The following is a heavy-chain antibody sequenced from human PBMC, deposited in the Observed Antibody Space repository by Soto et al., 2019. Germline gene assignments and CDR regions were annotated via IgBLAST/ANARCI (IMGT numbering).Heavy chain of an antibody. J-gene: IGHJ4*02. CDR3: ARSPYDYIWGSYRSLDY. V-gene: IGHV3-23*01. CDR1: GFTFSSYA. CDR2: ISGSGGST. Sequence: EVQLLESGGGLVQPGGSLRLSCAASGFTFSSYAMSWVRQAPGKGLEWVSAISGSGGSTYYADSVKGRFTISRDNSKNTLYLQMNSLRGEDTAVYYCARSPYDYIWGSYRSLDYWGQGTLVTVSS. D-gene: IGHD3-16*02.